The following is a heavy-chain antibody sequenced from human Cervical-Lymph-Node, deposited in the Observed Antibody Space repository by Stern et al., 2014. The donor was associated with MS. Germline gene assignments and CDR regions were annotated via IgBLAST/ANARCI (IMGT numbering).Heavy chain of an antibody. CDR1: GFDFSHYG. J-gene: IGHJ2*01. V-gene: IGHV3-30*18. Sequence: VQLVESGGGVVQPGRSLRVSCAASGFDFSHYGMNWVRPAPGKGLEWVAFISYDVSTKYYADSVKGRFTISRDNSNDMVYLQMDSLRTEDTAVYYCAKDWEYDGDIGWYSDVWGRGTLVTVSS. CDR2: ISYDVSTK. CDR3: AKDWEYDGDIGWYSDV. D-gene: IGHD4-17*01.